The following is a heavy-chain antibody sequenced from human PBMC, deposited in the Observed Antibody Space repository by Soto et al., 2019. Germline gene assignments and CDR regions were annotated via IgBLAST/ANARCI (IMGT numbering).Heavy chain of an antibody. V-gene: IGHV4-59*01. D-gene: IGHD4-17*01. J-gene: IGHJ4*02. CDR2: IYYSGST. Sequence: SETLSLTCTVYGGSISSYYWSWIRQPPGKGLEWIGDIYYSGSTNYNPSLKSRVTISVDTSKNQFSLKLSSVTAADTAVYYFAREMVNGDYDYYDYWSQGTLVTVSS. CDR3: AREMVNGDYDYYDY. CDR1: GGSISSYY.